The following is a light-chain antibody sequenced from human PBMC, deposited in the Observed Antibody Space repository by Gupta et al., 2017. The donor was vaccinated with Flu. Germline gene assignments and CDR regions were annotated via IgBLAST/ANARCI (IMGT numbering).Light chain of an antibody. CDR2: DDD. Sequence: VLAQLPSVSLTPGQTASIACGGDNIGSETVHWYQQKPGQAPVLGLYDDDCRPSGIPERFSGTNSVNTATMTISRVDAGDEADYYCQVWDTNTDNWVFGGGTMLTIL. CDR1: NIGSET. V-gene: IGLV3-21*02. J-gene: IGLJ3*02. CDR3: QVWDTNTDNWV.